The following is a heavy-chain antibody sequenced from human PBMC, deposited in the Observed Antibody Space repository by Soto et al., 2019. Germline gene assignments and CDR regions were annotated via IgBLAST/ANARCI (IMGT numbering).Heavy chain of an antibody. CDR2: INHSGST. D-gene: IGHD1-26*01. J-gene: IGHJ6*02. CDR1: GGSFSGYY. CDR3: ARGPKGEVGGTWYYYAMDV. Sequence: PSETLSLTCAVYGGSFSGYYWSWIRQPPGKGLEWIGEINHSGSTNYNPSLKSRVTISVDTSKNQFSLKLSSETAADTAVYYCARGPKGEVGGTWYYYAMDVWGQGTTVTSP. V-gene: IGHV4-34*01.